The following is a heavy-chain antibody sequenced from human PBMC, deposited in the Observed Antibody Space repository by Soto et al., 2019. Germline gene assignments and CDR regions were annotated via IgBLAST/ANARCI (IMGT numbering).Heavy chain of an antibody. CDR1: GGTFSSYA. J-gene: IGHJ6*02. CDR3: ASRGIERWLQLTPYYYYGMDV. CDR2: IIPIFGTA. Sequence: QVQLVQSGAEVQKPGSSVKVSCKASGGTFSSYAISWVRQAPGQGLEWMGGIIPIFGTANYAQKFQGRVTITADESTSTAYMELSSLRSEDTAVYYCASRGIERWLQLTPYYYYGMDVWGQGTTVTVSS. V-gene: IGHV1-69*01. D-gene: IGHD5-12*01.